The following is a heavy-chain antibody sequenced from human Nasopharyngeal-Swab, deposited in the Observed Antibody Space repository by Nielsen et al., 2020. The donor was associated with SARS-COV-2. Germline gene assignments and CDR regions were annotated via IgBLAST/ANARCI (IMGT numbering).Heavy chain of an antibody. Sequence: VRQAPGKGLEWVAVIWYDGSNKYYADSVKGRFTISRDNSKNTLYLQMNSLRAEDTAVYYCARDPDDILTGYYFDYWGQGTLVTVS. CDR2: IWYDGSNK. J-gene: IGHJ4*02. V-gene: IGHV3-33*01. D-gene: IGHD3-9*01. CDR3: ARDPDDILTGYYFDY.